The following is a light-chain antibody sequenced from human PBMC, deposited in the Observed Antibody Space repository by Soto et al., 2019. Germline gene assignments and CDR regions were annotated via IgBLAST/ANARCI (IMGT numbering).Light chain of an antibody. J-gene: IGLJ2*01. CDR3: ISYAGSKKPA. V-gene: IGLV2-8*01. CDR2: DVN. CDR1: SSDVGGYNY. Sequence: QSALTQPPSASGSPGQSVAISCSGTSSDVGGYNYVSWYQQHPGKAPKLMIYDVNKRPSGVPDRFSGSKSGNTASLTVSGLQAEDEADYDGISYAGSKKPAFGGGTKLTVL.